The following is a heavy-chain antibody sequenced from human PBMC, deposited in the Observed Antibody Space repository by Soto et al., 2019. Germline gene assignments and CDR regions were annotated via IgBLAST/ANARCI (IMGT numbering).Heavy chain of an antibody. D-gene: IGHD5-12*01. V-gene: IGHV1-2*06. CDR2: INPNSGDA. CDR1: GYTFSDYY. CDR3: ARESGGATATLDYYYFYMDV. J-gene: IGHJ6*03. Sequence: QVQLVQSGAEVKKPGASVTVSCKASGYTFSDYYLHWVRQAPGQGPEGMGRINPNSGDAKFAPKFQGRVTMTRDTSGRTAFMELNWLKSDDTAVYYCARESGGATATLDYYYFYMDVWGKGTTVTVSS.